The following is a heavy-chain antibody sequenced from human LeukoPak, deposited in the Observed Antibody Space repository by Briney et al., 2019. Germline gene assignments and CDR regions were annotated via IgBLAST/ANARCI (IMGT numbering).Heavy chain of an antibody. D-gene: IGHD3-10*01. J-gene: IGHJ6*04. V-gene: IGHV3-74*01. CDR3: ARDQNYYGSGSYAPYYYYGMDV. CDR1: GFPFSSYW. Sequence: GGSLRLSCAASGFPFSSYWMHWVRQAPGKGLVWVSRINSDGSSTSYADSVKGRFTISRDNAKNTLYLQMNSLRAEDTAVYYCARDQNYYGSGSYAPYYYYGMDVWGKGTTVTVSS. CDR2: INSDGSST.